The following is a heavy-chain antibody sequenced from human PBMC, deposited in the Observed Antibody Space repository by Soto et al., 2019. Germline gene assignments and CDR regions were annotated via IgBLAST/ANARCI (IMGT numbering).Heavy chain of an antibody. D-gene: IGHD6-19*01. J-gene: IGHJ3*02. V-gene: IGHV4-61*07. CDR2: IYYSGST. CDR3: ARHPFLLQWLNDEGDAFDI. Sequence: KGLEGIGYIYYSGSTNYNPSLKSRVTISVDTSKNQFSLKLSSVTAADPAVYYCARHPFLLQWLNDEGDAFDILGQGTTVPVTS.